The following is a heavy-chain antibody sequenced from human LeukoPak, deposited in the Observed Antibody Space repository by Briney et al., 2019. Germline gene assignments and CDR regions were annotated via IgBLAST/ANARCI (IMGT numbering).Heavy chain of an antibody. J-gene: IGHJ3*02. Sequence: PSETLSLTCTVSGGSINSYYWSWIRQPPGKGLEWIGYIYYSGSTYYNPSLKSRFTISLDTSKNQFSLKLTSVTAADTAVYYCARTMVRGVINAPDAFDIWGQGTMVTVSS. CDR1: GGSINSYY. V-gene: IGHV4-59*08. CDR2: IYYSGST. D-gene: IGHD3-10*01. CDR3: ARTMVRGVINAPDAFDI.